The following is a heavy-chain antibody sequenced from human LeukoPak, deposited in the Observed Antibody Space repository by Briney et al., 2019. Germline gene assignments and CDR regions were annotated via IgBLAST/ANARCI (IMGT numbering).Heavy chain of an antibody. Sequence: SVKASCKASGGTFSSYAISRVRQAPGQGIEWMGGIIPIFGTANYAQKFQGRVTITADKSTSTAYMELSSLRSEDTAVYYCARLAHYYGSGSYYNYFDYWGQGTLVTVSS. V-gene: IGHV1-69*06. D-gene: IGHD3-10*01. J-gene: IGHJ4*02. CDR3: ARLAHYYGSGSYYNYFDY. CDR1: GGTFSSYA. CDR2: IIPIFGTA.